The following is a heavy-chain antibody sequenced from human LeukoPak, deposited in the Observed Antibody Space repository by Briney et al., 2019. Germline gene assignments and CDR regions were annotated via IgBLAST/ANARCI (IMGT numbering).Heavy chain of an antibody. J-gene: IGHJ3*02. D-gene: IGHD4-11*01. V-gene: IGHV2-5*01. Sequence: SGPTRGKPTQTLTLTCTFSGFSLSTSCMYVGWIRQPPGKALACLALIYWNSDKRYSPSLKSRLTITKDTSTNQVVLTTTNMDPVDTATYYCAHRNSDYRAFDIWGQGTMVTVSS. CDR2: IYWNSDK. CDR3: AHRNSDYRAFDI. CDR1: GFSLSTSCMY.